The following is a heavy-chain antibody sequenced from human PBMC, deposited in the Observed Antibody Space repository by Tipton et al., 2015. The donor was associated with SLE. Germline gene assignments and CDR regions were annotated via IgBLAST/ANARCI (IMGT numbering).Heavy chain of an antibody. Sequence: TLSLTCAVSGYSISSGYYWGWIRQPPGKGLEWIGSIYHSGSTYYNPSLKSRVTISVDTSKNQFSLKLSSVTAADTAVYYCARGLSSGSWGEYYFDYWGQGTLVTVSS. D-gene: IGHD1-26*01. V-gene: IGHV4-38-2*01. CDR2: IYHSGST. CDR1: GYSISSGYY. CDR3: ARGLSSGSWGEYYFDY. J-gene: IGHJ4*02.